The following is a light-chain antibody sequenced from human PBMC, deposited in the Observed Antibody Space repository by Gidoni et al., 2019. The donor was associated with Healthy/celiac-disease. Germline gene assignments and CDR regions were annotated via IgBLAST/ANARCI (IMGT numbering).Light chain of an antibody. CDR3: QQYNNWPPEVT. J-gene: IGKJ3*01. Sequence: EIVMTPSPATLSVSPGERATLSCRASQSVSSNFAWYQQKPGQAPRLLIYGASTRATGIPARFSGSGSGTEFTLTISSLQSEDFAVYYCQQYNNWPPEVTFGPGTKVDIK. CDR2: GAS. V-gene: IGKV3-15*01. CDR1: QSVSSN.